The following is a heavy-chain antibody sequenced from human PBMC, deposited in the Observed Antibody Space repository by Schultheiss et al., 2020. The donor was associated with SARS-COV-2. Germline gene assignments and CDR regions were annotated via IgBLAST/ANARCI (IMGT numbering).Heavy chain of an antibody. Sequence: SVKVSCKASGGTFSNYAITWVRQAPGQGLEWMGRIIPIFGSANYAQKFQGRVTITADKSTTTAYMELSSLKSEDTAVYYCAKATLDYIYSIDYWGHGTLVTVSS. V-gene: IGHV1-69*06. D-gene: IGHD3/OR15-3a*01. CDR2: IIPIFGSA. CDR1: GGTFSNYA. CDR3: AKATLDYIYSIDY. J-gene: IGHJ4*01.